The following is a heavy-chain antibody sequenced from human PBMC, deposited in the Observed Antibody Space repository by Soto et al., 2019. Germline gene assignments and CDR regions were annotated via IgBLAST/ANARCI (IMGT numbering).Heavy chain of an antibody. CDR1: GGSIRVQSYY. CDR3: TRRYNQNDYYFDP. V-gene: IGHV4-39*01. Sequence: PSETLSLTCTVSGGSIRVQSYYWTWIRQTPGKGLEWVGSSYYSGTSYFNPALKGRVTISVDTSTNQFSLRLTSVTAADTAVYYCTRRYNQNDYYFDPWGQGTPVTVSS. D-gene: IGHD1-26*01. J-gene: IGHJ5*02. CDR2: SYYSGTS.